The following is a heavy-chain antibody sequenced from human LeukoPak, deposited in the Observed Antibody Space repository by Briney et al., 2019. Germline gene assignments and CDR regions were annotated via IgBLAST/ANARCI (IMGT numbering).Heavy chain of an antibody. CDR1: GGSTSSYY. D-gene: IGHD2-15*01. CDR3: ARGGVVDAFDI. V-gene: IGHV4-59*01. CDR2: IYYSGST. J-gene: IGHJ3*02. Sequence: KPSETLSLTCTVSGGSTSSYYWSWIRQPPGKGLEWIGYIYYSGSTNYNPSLKSRVTISVDTSKNQFSLKLSSATAADTAVYYCARGGVVDAFDIWGQGTMATVSS.